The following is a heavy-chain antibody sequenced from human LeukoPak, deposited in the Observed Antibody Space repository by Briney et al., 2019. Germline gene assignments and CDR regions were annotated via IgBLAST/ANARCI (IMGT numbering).Heavy chain of an antibody. D-gene: IGHD3-10*01. CDR3: ARDSDPYYYGSGSYYCSVAY. J-gene: IGHJ4*02. Sequence: SVKVSCKASGGTFSSYAISRVRQAPGQGLEWMGRIIPIFGTANYAQKFQGRVTITTDESTSTAYMELSSLRSEDTAVYYCARDSDPYYYGSGSYYCSVAYWGQGTLVTVSS. V-gene: IGHV1-69*05. CDR2: IIPIFGTA. CDR1: GGTFSSYA.